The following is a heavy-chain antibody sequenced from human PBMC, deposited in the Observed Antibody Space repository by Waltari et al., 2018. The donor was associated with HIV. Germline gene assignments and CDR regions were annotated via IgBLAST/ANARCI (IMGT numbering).Heavy chain of an antibody. CDR2: IWDDGSQK. CDR1: GFTFSSYG. V-gene: IGHV3-33*01. Sequence: QVHLVESGGDVVQPGRSLRLSCEVSGFTFSSYGMHWVRQAPGEGLEWVAVIWDDGSQKYYAVSVKGRFTISRDNSKNTLYLQMNSLRAEDTAIYYCARESTGTSAGAFDIWGQGTMVTVSS. D-gene: IGHD2-2*01. CDR3: ARESTGTSAGAFDI. J-gene: IGHJ3*02.